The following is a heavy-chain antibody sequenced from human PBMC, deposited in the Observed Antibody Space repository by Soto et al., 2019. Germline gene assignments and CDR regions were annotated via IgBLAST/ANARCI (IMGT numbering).Heavy chain of an antibody. Sequence: ASVKVSCKASGGTFSSNAISWVRQAPGQGLEWVGRTNTYNGNTDYEQNLQGRVTMTTDTSTSTAYMEVRSLRSDDTAVYYCARNLPRYCSATSCPFDSWGQGTLVTVSS. J-gene: IGHJ4*02. D-gene: IGHD2-2*01. CDR2: TNTYNGNT. CDR1: GGTFSSNA. V-gene: IGHV1-18*01. CDR3: ARNLPRYCSATSCPFDS.